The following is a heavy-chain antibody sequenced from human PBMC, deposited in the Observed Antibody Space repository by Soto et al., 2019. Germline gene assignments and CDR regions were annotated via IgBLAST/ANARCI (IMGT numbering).Heavy chain of an antibody. CDR1: GGTFSSYT. J-gene: IGHJ4*02. V-gene: IGHV1-69*13. CDR3: AFTYYYDSSGYFLGY. Sequence: XVKVSCKASGGTFSSYTISWVRRAPGQGLEWMGGIIPIFGTANYAQKFQGRVTITADESTSTAYMELSSLRSPDTAVYYCAFTYYYDSSGYFLGYWGQGTLVTVSS. D-gene: IGHD3-22*01. CDR2: IIPIFGTA.